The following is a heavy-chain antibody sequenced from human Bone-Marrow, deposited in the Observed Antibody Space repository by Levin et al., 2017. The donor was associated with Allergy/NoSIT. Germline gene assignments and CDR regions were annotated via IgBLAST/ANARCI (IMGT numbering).Heavy chain of an antibody. CDR1: GGSISSDS. CDR3: ARHVSCINGLCYSGFDY. D-gene: IGHD2-8*01. J-gene: IGHJ4*02. CDR2: IYNSGNT. V-gene: IGHV4-59*08. Sequence: GSLRLSCTVSGGSISSDSWSWIRQPPGKGLEWIGYIYNSGNTYYNPSLKSRVTISVDTSNNKFSLKLSSVTSADTAVFYCARHVSCINGLCYSGFDYWGQGTLVTVSS.